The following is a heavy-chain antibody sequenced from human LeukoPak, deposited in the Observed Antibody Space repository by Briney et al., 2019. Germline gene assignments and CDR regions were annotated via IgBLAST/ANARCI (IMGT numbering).Heavy chain of an antibody. V-gene: IGHV5-51*01. CDR2: IYPADSDT. J-gene: IGHJ4*02. Sequence: GESLKISCKGSGYNFANNWIGWVRQMPGKGLEWTGIIYPADSDTRYSPSFQGQVTISADKSISTAYLQWSSLKASDTAMYYCASTGYSNYGFDYWGQGTLVTVSS. CDR1: GYNFANNW. CDR3: ASTGYSNYGFDY. D-gene: IGHD4-11*01.